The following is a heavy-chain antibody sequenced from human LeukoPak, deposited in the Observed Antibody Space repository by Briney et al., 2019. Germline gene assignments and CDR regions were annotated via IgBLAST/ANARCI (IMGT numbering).Heavy chain of an antibody. V-gene: IGHV4-39*01. CDR1: GGSISSSSSY. J-gene: IGHJ4*02. CDR3: ARHTSGSSLDY. D-gene: IGHD6-6*01. CDR2: IHYSGST. Sequence: SETLSLTCSVSGGSISSSSSYWGWLRRPPGKGLEWIGTIHYSGSTNYNPSLKSRATISVDTSKNQFSLKLSSVTAADTAVYYCARHTSGSSLDYWGQGTLVTVSS.